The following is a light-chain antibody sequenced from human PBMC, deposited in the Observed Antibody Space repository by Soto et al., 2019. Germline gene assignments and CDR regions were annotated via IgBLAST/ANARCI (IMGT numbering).Light chain of an antibody. CDR2: EVS. V-gene: IGLV2-14*01. J-gene: IGLJ1*01. CDR1: SSDVGGYKY. CDR3: SSYTSSSTDV. Sequence: QSALTQPASVSGSPGQSITISCTGTSSDVGGYKYVSWYQQHPGKAPKLMIYEVSNRPSGVSNRFSGSKSGNTASLTISGLQPEDEADYYCSSYTSSSTDVFGTGTKLTVL.